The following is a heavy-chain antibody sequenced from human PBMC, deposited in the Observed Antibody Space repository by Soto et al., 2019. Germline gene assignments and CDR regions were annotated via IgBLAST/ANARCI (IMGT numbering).Heavy chain of an antibody. J-gene: IGHJ6*03. CDR2: IIPILGIA. V-gene: IGHV1-69*02. Sequence: ASVKVSCKASGGTFSSYTISWVRQAPGQGLEWMGRIIPILGIANYAQKFQGRVTITADKSTSTAYMELSSLRSEDTAVYYCARVPRDSYGGYYYYYMDVWGKGTTVTVSS. D-gene: IGHD5-18*01. CDR3: ARVPRDSYGGYYYYYMDV. CDR1: GGTFSSYT.